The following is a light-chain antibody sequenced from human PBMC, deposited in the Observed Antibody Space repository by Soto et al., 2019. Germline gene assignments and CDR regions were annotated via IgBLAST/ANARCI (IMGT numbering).Light chain of an antibody. CDR3: QQRSNWPTWT. CDR1: QSVSSY. V-gene: IGKV3-11*01. CDR2: DAS. Sequence: EIVLTQSPATLSLSPGERATLSCRASQSVSSYLAWYQQKPGQAPRLLIYDASTRATGIPARFSGSGSGTDFTLTISSLEPKDFAVYYCQQRSNWPTWTFGQGTKVEIK. J-gene: IGKJ1*01.